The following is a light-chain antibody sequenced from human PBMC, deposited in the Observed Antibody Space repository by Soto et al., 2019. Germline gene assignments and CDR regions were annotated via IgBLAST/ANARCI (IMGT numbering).Light chain of an antibody. CDR2: KTS. V-gene: IGKV1-5*03. CDR1: QSISIW. CDR3: QHWNDYSWT. J-gene: IGKJ1*01. Sequence: DIHMTQSPSTLSASVGDRVTITCRASQSISIWLAWYQQKPGKDPNLLIYKTSSLETGVPSRFSGSGSGTEFTLTISSLQPDDFATYYCQHWNDYSWTFGRGTKVEVK.